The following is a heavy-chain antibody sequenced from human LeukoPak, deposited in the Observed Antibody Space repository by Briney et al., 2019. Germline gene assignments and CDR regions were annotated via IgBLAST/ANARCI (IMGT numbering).Heavy chain of an antibody. J-gene: IGHJ4*02. CDR2: ISSSSSYI. V-gene: IGHV3-21*01. CDR1: GFTFSSYS. CDR3: ARASSSFGYYFDY. Sequence: PGGSLRLSCAASGFTFSSYSMNWVRQAPEKGLEWVSSISSSSSYIYYADSVKGRFTISRDNAKNSLYLQMNSLRAEDTAVYYCARASSSFGYYFDYWGQGTLVTVSS. D-gene: IGHD6-6*01.